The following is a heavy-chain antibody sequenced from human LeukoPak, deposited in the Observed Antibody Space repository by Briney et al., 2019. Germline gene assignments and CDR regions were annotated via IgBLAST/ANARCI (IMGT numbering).Heavy chain of an antibody. CDR1: GLPIADFA. CDR2: ISGDGVST. Sequence: GGSLRLSCVASGLPIADFAMHWVRQAPGKGLEWVSLISGDGVSTFYADSVKGRFSISRDNSKNSLYQEMNSLRTEDAAMYYCAKESGKFDYWGQGTLVAVSS. J-gene: IGHJ4*02. CDR3: AKESGKFDY. V-gene: IGHV3-43*02.